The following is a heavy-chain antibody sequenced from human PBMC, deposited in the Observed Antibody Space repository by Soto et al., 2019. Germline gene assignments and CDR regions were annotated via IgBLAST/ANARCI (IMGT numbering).Heavy chain of an antibody. D-gene: IGHD4-17*01. J-gene: IGHJ4*02. CDR3: ARDNYGGPLDY. Sequence: SETLSLTCTVSGGSILNGGHYWTWIRQPPGKGLEWIGKIFFSGNTHYNTALRSRLSFSVDRAKNQFSLNLTSVTAADTAIYYCARDNYGGPLDYWGPGTLVTVSS. CDR1: GGSILNGGHY. V-gene: IGHV4-31*03. CDR2: IFFSGNT.